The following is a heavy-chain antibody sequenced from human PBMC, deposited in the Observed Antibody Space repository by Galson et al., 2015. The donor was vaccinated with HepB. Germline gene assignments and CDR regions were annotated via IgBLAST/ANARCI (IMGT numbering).Heavy chain of an antibody. CDR1: GGSISSGSYW. D-gene: IGHD3-3*01. V-gene: IGHV4-39*07. CDR2: IYYNEGP. CDR3: VRDGDFWRGYSYFDS. Sequence: SEPLSLTCSVSGGSISSGSYWWGWLRQPPGKGLEWIGNIYYNEGPYYDESLKSRVTISVDTSKNQFSLKLTSVTAADTAVYYCVRDGDFWRGYSYFDSWGQGILVTVSS. J-gene: IGHJ4*02.